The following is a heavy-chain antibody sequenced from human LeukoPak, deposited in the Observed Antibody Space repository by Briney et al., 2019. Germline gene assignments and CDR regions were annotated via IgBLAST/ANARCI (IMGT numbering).Heavy chain of an antibody. Sequence: PSETLSLTCAVYGGSFSGYYWSWIRQPPGKGLEWIGEINHSGSTNYNPSLKSRVTISVDTSKNQSSLKLSSVTAADTAVYYCARSRYYYGSGSYYGYWGQGTLVTVSS. CDR1: GGSFSGYY. CDR2: INHSGST. V-gene: IGHV4-34*01. J-gene: IGHJ4*02. D-gene: IGHD3-10*01. CDR3: ARSRYYYGSGSYYGY.